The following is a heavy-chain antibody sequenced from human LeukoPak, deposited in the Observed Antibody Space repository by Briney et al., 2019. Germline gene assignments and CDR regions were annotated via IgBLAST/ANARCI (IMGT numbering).Heavy chain of an antibody. Sequence: SETLSLTCTVSGGSISSSNYYWGWIRQPPGKGLEWIGSFYYSGSTYYNPSLKSRVTISVDTSKNQFSLKLSSVTAADTAVYYCASLTNYDFWSGYYTWGNYYMDVWGKGTTVTVSS. D-gene: IGHD3-3*01. CDR1: GGSISSSNYY. CDR2: FYYSGST. CDR3: ASLTNYDFWSGYYTWGNYYMDV. V-gene: IGHV4-39*07. J-gene: IGHJ6*03.